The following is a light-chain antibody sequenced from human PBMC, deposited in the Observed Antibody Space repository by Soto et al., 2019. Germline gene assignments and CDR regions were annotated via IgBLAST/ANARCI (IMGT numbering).Light chain of an antibody. CDR1: QDIRND. Sequence: AIRMTHSPSSLSVSVGDRVTITCRASQDIRNDLGWYQQKPGKAPKLLIYGTSNLQSGVPSRFSRSGSGTDFTLTISSLQPEDFAIYYCLQDYIYPYTFGQGTKVEIX. J-gene: IGKJ2*01. V-gene: IGKV1-6*01. CDR3: LQDYIYPYT. CDR2: GTS.